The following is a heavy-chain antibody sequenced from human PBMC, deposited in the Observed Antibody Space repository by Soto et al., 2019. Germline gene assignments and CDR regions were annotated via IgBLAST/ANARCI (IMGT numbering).Heavy chain of an antibody. Sequence: QVQLQESGPGLVKPSQTLSLTCTVSGGSISSGNYYWSWIRQPPGKGLEWIGFISYSGTTHYSASLRSRVSISVETSQXQFSLDLSSVTAADTAVYYCATMGTPVTGLYYFDYWGQGTLVTVSS. CDR1: GGSISSGNYY. CDR3: ATMGTPVTGLYYFDY. V-gene: IGHV4-30-4*01. D-gene: IGHD4-17*01. CDR2: ISYSGTT. J-gene: IGHJ4*02.